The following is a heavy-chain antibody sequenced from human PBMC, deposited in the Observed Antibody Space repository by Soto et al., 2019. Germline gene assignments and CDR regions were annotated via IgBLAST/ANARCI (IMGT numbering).Heavy chain of an antibody. J-gene: IGHJ4*02. D-gene: IGHD2-8*02. CDR3: SRHRAAGDV. CDR1: GYTFINYY. V-gene: IGHV1-46*01. CDR2: INPTGGST. Sequence: QVQLVQSGAEVKKPGASVKVSCKASGYTFINYYIHWVRQAPGHGLEWMAIINPTGGSTNYAQKFQGRLTLTMDTSTTTVYMERSSLTSEDTAIYSCSRHRAAGDVCGQGTLVTVSS.